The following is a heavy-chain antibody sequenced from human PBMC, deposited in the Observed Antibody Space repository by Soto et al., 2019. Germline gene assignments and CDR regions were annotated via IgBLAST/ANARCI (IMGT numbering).Heavy chain of an antibody. CDR2: IKQDGSEK. D-gene: IGHD6-19*01. V-gene: IGHV3-7*01. CDR3: ARVAQRQWLALDAFDI. Sequence: PGGSLRLSCAASGFVFSDYGMHWVRQAPGKGLEWVANIKQDGSEKYYVDSVKGRFTISRDNAKNSLYLQMNSLRAEDTAVYYCARVAQRQWLALDAFDIWGQGTMVTVSS. CDR1: GFVFSDYG. J-gene: IGHJ3*02.